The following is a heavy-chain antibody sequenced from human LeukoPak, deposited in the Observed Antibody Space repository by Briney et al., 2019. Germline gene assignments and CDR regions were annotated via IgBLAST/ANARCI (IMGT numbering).Heavy chain of an antibody. Sequence: GGSLRLSCAASGFTFSSYWMHWVRQAPGKGLVWVSRINSDGSSTSCADSVKGRFTISRDNAKNTLYLQMNSLRAEDTAVYYCARAGGNPFKTLDYWGQGTLVTVSS. D-gene: IGHD4-23*01. CDR1: GFTFSSYW. CDR3: ARAGGNPFKTLDY. CDR2: INSDGSST. J-gene: IGHJ4*02. V-gene: IGHV3-74*01.